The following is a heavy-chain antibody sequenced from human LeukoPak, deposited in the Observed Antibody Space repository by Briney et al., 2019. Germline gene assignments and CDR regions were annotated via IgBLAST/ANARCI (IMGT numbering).Heavy chain of an antibody. J-gene: IGHJ4*02. D-gene: IGHD5-24*01. CDR2: INHSGST. Sequence: KTSETLSLTCAVYGGSFSGYYWSWIRQPPAKGLEWIGEINHSGSTYYNPSLKSRVTISVDTSKNQFSLKLSSVTAADTAVYYCAAGRDGYNYDFNYWGQGTLVTVSS. V-gene: IGHV4-34*01. CDR3: AAGRDGYNYDFNY. CDR1: GGSFSGYY.